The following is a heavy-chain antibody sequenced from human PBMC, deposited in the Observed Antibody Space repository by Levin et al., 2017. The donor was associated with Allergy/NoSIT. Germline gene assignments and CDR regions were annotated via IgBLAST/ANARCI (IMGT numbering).Heavy chain of an antibody. D-gene: IGHD3-10*01. J-gene: IGHJ4*02. V-gene: IGHV2-5*02. CDR3: AHRRGGSGRYFFDY. CDR2: IYWDDDK. Sequence: SGPTLVKPTQTLTLTCTFSGFSLSTSGVGVGWIRQPPGKALEWLALIYWDDDKRYSPSLKSRLTITKDTYKNQVVLTMTNMDPVDTATYYCAHRRGGSGRYFFDYWGQGTLVTVSS. CDR1: GFSLSTSGVG.